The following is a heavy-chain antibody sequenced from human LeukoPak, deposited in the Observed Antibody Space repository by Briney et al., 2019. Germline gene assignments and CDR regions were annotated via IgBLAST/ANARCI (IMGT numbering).Heavy chain of an antibody. V-gene: IGHV1-69*04. J-gene: IGHJ4*02. CDR2: IIPIFGIA. Sequence: SVKVSCKASGGTLSSYAISWVRQAPGQGLEWMGRIIPIFGIANYAQKFQGRVTITADKSTSTAYMELSSLRSEDTAVYYCARGDCSGGSCYQGNYWGQGTLVTVSS. D-gene: IGHD2-15*01. CDR3: ARGDCSGGSCYQGNY. CDR1: GGTLSSYA.